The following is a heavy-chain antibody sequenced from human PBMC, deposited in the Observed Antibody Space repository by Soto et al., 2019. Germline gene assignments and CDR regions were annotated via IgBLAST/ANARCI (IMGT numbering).Heavy chain of an antibody. CDR2: IIPILGIA. CDR1: GGTFSSYT. J-gene: IGHJ4*02. CDR3: ARVPLEAGYYFDY. V-gene: IGHV1-69*02. Sequence: QVQLVQSGAEVKKPGSSVKVSCKASGGTFSSYTISWVRQAPGQGLEWMGRIIPILGIANYAQKFQGRVTITADKSTSTANMELSSLRSEDTAVYYCARVPLEAGYYFDYWGQGTLVTVSS.